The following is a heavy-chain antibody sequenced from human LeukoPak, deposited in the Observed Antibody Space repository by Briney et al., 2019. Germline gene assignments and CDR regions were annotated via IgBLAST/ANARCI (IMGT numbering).Heavy chain of an antibody. CDR2: ISYDGSNK. Sequence: GGSLRLSCAASGFTFSSYAMHWVRQAPGKGLECVAVISYDGSNKYYADSVKGRFTISRDNSKNTLYLQMNSLRAEDTAVYYCAKDRYRYGSGSYSRYFDYWGQGTLVTVSS. CDR1: GFTFSSYA. CDR3: AKDRYRYGSGSYSRYFDY. V-gene: IGHV3-30-3*01. D-gene: IGHD3-10*01. J-gene: IGHJ4*02.